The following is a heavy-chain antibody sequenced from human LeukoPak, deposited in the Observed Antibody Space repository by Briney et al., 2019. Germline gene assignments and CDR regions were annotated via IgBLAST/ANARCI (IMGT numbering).Heavy chain of an antibody. CDR1: GFTFSSYE. V-gene: IGHV3-21*01. Sequence: GGSLRLSCAASGFTFSSYEMNWVRQAPGKGLEWVSSISSSSSYIYYADSVKGRFTISRDNAKNSLYLQMNSLRAEDTAVYYCAARMTTVTTWFDYWGQGTLVTVSS. J-gene: IGHJ4*02. CDR2: ISSSSSYI. CDR3: AARMTTVTTWFDY. D-gene: IGHD4-11*01.